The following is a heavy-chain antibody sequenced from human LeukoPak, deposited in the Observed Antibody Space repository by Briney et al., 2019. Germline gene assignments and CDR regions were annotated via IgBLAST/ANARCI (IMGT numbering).Heavy chain of an antibody. V-gene: IGHV4-38-2*01. Sequence: SETLSLTCAVSGYSISSGYYWGWIRQPPGKGLEWIGSIYHSGSTYYNPSLKSRVTISVDTSKNQFSLKLSSVTAADTAVYYCARSPCSSTGCYHFDAFDIWGQGTMVTVSS. CDR2: IYHSGST. CDR3: ARSPCSSTGCYHFDAFDI. D-gene: IGHD2-2*01. CDR1: GYSISSGYY. J-gene: IGHJ3*02.